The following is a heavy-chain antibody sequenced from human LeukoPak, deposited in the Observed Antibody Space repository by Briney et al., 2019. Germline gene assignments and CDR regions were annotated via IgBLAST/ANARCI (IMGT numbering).Heavy chain of an antibody. J-gene: IGHJ6*02. D-gene: IGHD3-3*01. Sequence: SETLSLTCTVSGGSISSSSYYWGWIRQPPGKGLEWFGSIYYSGSTYYNPSLKSRVTMSVDTSKHQFSLKLSSVTAADTAVYYCASDRPSSSGITIFGVVNHYYGMDVWGQGTTVTVSS. V-gene: IGHV4-39*01. CDR1: GGSISSSSYY. CDR2: IYYSGST. CDR3: ASDRPSSSGITIFGVVNHYYGMDV.